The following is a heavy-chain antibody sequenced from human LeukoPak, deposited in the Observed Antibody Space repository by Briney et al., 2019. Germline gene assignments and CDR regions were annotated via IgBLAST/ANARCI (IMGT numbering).Heavy chain of an antibody. Sequence: PSETLSLTCAVYGGSFSGYYWSWIRQPPGKGLEWIGEINHSGSTNYNPSLKSRVTISVDTSKNQFSLKLSSVTAADTAVYYCARALGGYSYGLRFDYWGQGTLVTVSS. CDR2: INHSGST. D-gene: IGHD5-18*01. V-gene: IGHV4-34*01. CDR3: ARALGGYSYGLRFDY. CDR1: GGSFSGYY. J-gene: IGHJ4*02.